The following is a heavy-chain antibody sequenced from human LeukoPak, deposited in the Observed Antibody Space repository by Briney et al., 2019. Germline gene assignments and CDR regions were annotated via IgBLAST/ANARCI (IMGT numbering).Heavy chain of an antibody. D-gene: IGHD3-9*01. J-gene: IGHJ5*01. CDR3: VRDHYYDCSGYYAS. Sequence: GGSRRLARAVSGFTVATQYMSWVRPAPGKGLEWDSVIYSCGPTNYADSVRARFTISRDSSANTLYLQMDRLGVADTAVYYCVRDHYYDCSGYYASWGQGALVTVSS. V-gene: IGHV3-66*01. CDR1: GFTVATQY. CDR2: IYSCGPT.